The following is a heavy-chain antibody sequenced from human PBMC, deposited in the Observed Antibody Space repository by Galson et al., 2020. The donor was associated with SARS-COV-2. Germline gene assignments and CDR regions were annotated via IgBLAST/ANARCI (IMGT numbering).Heavy chain of an antibody. D-gene: IGHD3-22*01. V-gene: IGHV3-9*03. CDR1: GFKFDDYA. Sequence: GGSLRLSCAASGFKFDDYAMHWVRQAPGKGLEWVSGINWDRGAMGYADSVKGRFTISRDNAKNSLYLQMNSLRPEDMALYFCAKDGEYYYDSSGHYSGYYGMDVWGQGTTVTVSS. CDR2: INWDRGAM. CDR3: AKDGEYYYDSSGHYSGYYGMDV. J-gene: IGHJ6*02.